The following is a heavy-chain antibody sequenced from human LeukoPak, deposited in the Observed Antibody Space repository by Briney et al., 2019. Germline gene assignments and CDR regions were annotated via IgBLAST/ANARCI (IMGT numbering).Heavy chain of an antibody. CDR3: ARASRYYDFWSGYPFDY. D-gene: IGHD3-3*01. Sequence: GGSLRLSCAASGFAFGSYAMSWVRQAPGKGLEWVAVISYDGSNKYYADSVKGRFTISRDNSKNTLYLQMNSLRAEDTAVYYCARASRYYDFWSGYPFDYWGQGTLVTVSS. J-gene: IGHJ4*02. CDR2: ISYDGSNK. V-gene: IGHV3-30-3*01. CDR1: GFAFGSYA.